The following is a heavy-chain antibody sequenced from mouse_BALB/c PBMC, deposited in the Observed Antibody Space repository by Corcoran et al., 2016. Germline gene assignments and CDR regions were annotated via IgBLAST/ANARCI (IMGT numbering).Heavy chain of an antibody. CDR3: ANWDWYFDV. CDR2: IDPANGNT. Sequence: EVQLQQSGAELVKPGASVKLSCTASGFNIKETNMHWVKQRPEQGLEWIGRIDPANGNTKYDTKFQGKATIKADTSSNPAYLQLSSLTSEDTAVYYCANWDWYFDVWGAGPTVTVSS. J-gene: IGHJ1*01. D-gene: IGHD4-1*01. V-gene: IGHV14-3*02. CDR1: GFNIKETN.